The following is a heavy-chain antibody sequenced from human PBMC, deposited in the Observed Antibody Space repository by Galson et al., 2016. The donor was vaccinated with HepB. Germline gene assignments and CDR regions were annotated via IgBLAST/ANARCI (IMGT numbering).Heavy chain of an antibody. D-gene: IGHD5-24*01. J-gene: IGHJ4*02. V-gene: IGHV3-30-3*01. CDR1: GFSFSGYG. CDR3: ARDEAWIQLCHLRTYLDY. CDR2: ISNDGSVI. Sequence: SLRLSCAASGFSFSGYGVHWVRQTPGKGLEWVAVISNDGSVIYYADSVKGRFTISRDNSQNTLYLQMNSLRADDTAMYYCARDEAWIQLCHLRTYLDYWGQGTLVTVSS.